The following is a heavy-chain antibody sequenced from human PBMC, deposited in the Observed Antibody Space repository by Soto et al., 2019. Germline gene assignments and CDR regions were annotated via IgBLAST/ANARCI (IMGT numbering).Heavy chain of an antibody. D-gene: IGHD3-22*01. V-gene: IGHV4-59*01. J-gene: IGHJ4*02. CDR3: ALRSMAVVPEY. CDR1: GDSISSYY. Sequence: QVQLQESGPGLVKPSETLSLTCAVSGDSISSYYCMWIRQPPGKGLESIGYLYYGRSANYNPSLKSRVTLSGDTSTKQCALTLSSMTAADTAVYYCALRSMAVVPEYWGQGTLVTVSS. CDR2: LYYGRSA.